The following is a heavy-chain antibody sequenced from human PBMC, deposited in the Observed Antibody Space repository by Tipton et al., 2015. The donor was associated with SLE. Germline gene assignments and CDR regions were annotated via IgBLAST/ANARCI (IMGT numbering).Heavy chain of an antibody. CDR1: GGSISSGGYY. J-gene: IGHJ4*02. CDR3: ARREPDGRFDY. V-gene: IGHV4-31*03. CDR2: LYYSGST. Sequence: TLSLTCTVSGGSISSGGYYWSWIRQHPGKGLEWIGYLYYSGSTYYNPSLKSRVTISVDTSKNQFSLKLSSVTAADTAVYYCARREPDGRFDYWGQGTLVTVSS. D-gene: IGHD1-14*01.